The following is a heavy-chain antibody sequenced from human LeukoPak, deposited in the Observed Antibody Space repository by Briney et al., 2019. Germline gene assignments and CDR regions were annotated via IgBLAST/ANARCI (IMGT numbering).Heavy chain of an antibody. Sequence: GGCLRLSCAASGFTFNTYDMSWVRQAPGKGLVWVSSINGGGGSTFYADSVKGRFTISRDNSKNTLYLQMNSLRAEDTAVYYCANTPTSYYWGQGTLVTVSS. CDR2: INGGGGST. J-gene: IGHJ4*02. V-gene: IGHV3-23*01. D-gene: IGHD3-16*01. CDR1: GFTFNTYD. CDR3: ANTPTSYY.